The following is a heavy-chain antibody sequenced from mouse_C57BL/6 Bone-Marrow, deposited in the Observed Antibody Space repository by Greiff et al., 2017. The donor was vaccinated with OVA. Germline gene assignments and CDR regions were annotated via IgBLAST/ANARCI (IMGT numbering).Heavy chain of an antibody. CDR2: INYDGSST. V-gene: IGHV5-16*01. D-gene: IGHD2-3*01. CDR3: ARIYDGYYDWYFDV. J-gene: IGHJ1*03. CDR1: GFTFSDYY. Sequence: EVHLVESEGGLVQPGSSMKLSCTASGFTFSDYYMAWVRQVPEKGLEWVANINYDGSSTYYLDSLKSRFIISRDNAKNILYLQMSSLKSEDTATYYCARIYDGYYDWYFDVWGTGTTVTVSS.